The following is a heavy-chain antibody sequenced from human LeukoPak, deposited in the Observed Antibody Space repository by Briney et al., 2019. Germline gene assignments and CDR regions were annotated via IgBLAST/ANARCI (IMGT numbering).Heavy chain of an antibody. D-gene: IGHD3-3*01. CDR2: IYTGGST. Sequence: PSQTLSLTCTVSSGSISRGNYYWSWIRQPAGKGLEWIGHIYTGGSTNYNPSLKSRVTISVDTSKNQFSLNLSSMTAADTAVYYCARDSVYKFWSGYYHTTYYFDYGGQGTLVTVSS. J-gene: IGHJ4*02. CDR1: SGSISRGNYY. CDR3: ARDSVYKFWSGYYHTTYYFDY. V-gene: IGHV4-61*09.